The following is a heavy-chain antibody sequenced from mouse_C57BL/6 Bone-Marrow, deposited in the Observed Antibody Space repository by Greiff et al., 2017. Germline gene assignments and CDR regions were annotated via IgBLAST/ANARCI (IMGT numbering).Heavy chain of an antibody. CDR3: DRYYCGSSEKGAMDY. CDR1: GYAFSSYC. CDR2: IYPGDGDT. D-gene: IGHD1-1*01. Sequence: VQLVESGAELVKPGASVKISCKASGYAFSSYCMNWVKQRPGQGLEWIGQIYPGDGDTNYNGKFKGKATLTADKSSSTAYMQLSSLTSEDSAVYFCDRYYCGSSEKGAMDYWGQGTSVTVSS. J-gene: IGHJ4*01. V-gene: IGHV1-80*01.